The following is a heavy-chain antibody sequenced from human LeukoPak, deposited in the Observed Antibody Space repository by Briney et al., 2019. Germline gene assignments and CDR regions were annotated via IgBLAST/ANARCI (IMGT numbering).Heavy chain of an antibody. V-gene: IGHV3-11*01. CDR3: ARDLGGVVTAIPPHSYGMDV. Sequence: GGSLRLSCAASGFTFSDYYMSWIRQAPGKGLEWVSYISSSGSTIYYADSVKGRFTISRDNAKNSLYLQMNSLRAEDTAVYYCARDLGGVVTAIPPHSYGMDVWGQGTTVTVSS. CDR1: GFTFSDYY. D-gene: IGHD2-21*02. J-gene: IGHJ6*02. CDR2: ISSSGSTI.